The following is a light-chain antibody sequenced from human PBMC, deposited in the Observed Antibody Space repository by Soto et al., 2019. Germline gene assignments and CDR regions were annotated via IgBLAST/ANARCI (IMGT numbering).Light chain of an antibody. CDR2: EVN. Sequence: QSVLTQPPSASGSPGQSVTISCTGTSSDVGGYNYVSWYQQHPGKAPKLMIYEVNKRPSGVPDRFSGSKSGYTASLTVSGLQTEDEAFYYCSSSAGIYHYLVFGGGTQLTVL. J-gene: IGLJ3*02. CDR1: SSDVGGYNY. V-gene: IGLV2-8*01. CDR3: SSSAGIYHYLV.